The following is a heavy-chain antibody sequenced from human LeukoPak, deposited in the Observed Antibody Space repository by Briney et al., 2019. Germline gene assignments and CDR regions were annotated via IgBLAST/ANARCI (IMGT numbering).Heavy chain of an antibody. J-gene: IGHJ6*03. CDR1: GGSISSGGYS. Sequence: SETLSLTCAVSGGSISSGGYSWSWIRQPPGKGLEWIGYIYYSGSTYYNPSLKSRVTISVDTSKNQFSLKLSSVTAADTAVYYCARDYGDYADYYYMDVWGKGTTVTVSS. CDR3: ARDYGDYADYYYMDV. V-gene: IGHV4-30-4*07. D-gene: IGHD4-17*01. CDR2: IYYSGST.